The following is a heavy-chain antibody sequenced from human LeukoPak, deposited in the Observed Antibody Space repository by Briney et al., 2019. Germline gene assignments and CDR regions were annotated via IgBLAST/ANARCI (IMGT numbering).Heavy chain of an antibody. CDR3: AREYRHGDQRFDY. D-gene: IGHD4-17*01. V-gene: IGHV4-34*01. CDR2: INHSGST. Sequence: SETLSLTCAVYGGSFSGYYWSWIRQPPGKGLEWIGEINHSGSTNYNPSLKSRVTISVDTSKNQFSLKLSSVTAADTAVYYCAREYRHGDQRFDYWGQGTLVTVSS. J-gene: IGHJ4*02. CDR1: GGSFSGYY.